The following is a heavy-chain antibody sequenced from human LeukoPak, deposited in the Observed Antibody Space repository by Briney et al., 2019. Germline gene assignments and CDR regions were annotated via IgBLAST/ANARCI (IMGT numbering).Heavy chain of an antibody. CDR1: GYTFTDHY. V-gene: IGHV1-2*02. J-gene: IGHJ4*02. CDR2: INPNTGGT. CDR3: ARDLATIDGIAWYYFGN. Sequence: ASVKVSCKASGYTFTDHYIHWVRQAPGQGFEWMGWINPNTGGTDYAQKFQDRIAISTYTSISTVYMELTRLTSDDTALYYCARDLATIDGIAWYYFGNWGQGTLVTVS. D-gene: IGHD5-12*01.